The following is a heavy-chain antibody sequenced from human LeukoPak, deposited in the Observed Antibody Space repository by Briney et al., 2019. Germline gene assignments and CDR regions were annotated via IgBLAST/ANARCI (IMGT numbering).Heavy chain of an antibody. Sequence: GGSLRLSCAASGFTFNDYYMSWIRQAPGKGLEWISYITPSGVKMYAESVSGRFTISRDNDRKSVHLQMISLRVEDTAMYFCTRDGGYSGFDFDYWGQGVLVTVSS. CDR2: ITPSGVK. D-gene: IGHD5-12*01. V-gene: IGHV3-69-1*01. CDR1: GFTFNDYY. J-gene: IGHJ4*02. CDR3: TRDGGYSGFDFDY.